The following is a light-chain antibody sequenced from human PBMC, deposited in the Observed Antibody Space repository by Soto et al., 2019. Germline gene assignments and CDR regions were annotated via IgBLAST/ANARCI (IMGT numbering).Light chain of an antibody. CDR1: NSDVGGYTY. J-gene: IGLJ1*01. V-gene: IGLV2-14*01. Sequence: QSVLTQPASVSGSPGQSITISCTGTNSDVGGYTYVSWYQQHPGKAPKLMIFEVSNRPSGVSNRFSGSKSGNTASLTISGLQAEDEADYYCSSYTSRNTLYVFGTGTKVTVL. CDR2: EVS. CDR3: SSYTSRNTLYV.